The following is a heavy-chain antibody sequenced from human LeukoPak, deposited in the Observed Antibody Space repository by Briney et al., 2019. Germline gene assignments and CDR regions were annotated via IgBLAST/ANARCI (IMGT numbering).Heavy chain of an antibody. CDR2: IYYSGST. V-gene: IGHV4-59*12. Sequence: PSETLSLTCTVSGGSISSYYWSWIRQPPGKGLEWIGYIYYSGSTNYNPSLKSRVTISVDTSKNQFSLKLSSVTAADTAVYYCARMGDTAMCSWGQGTLVTVSS. CDR1: GGSISSYY. J-gene: IGHJ4*02. D-gene: IGHD5-18*01. CDR3: ARMGDTAMCS.